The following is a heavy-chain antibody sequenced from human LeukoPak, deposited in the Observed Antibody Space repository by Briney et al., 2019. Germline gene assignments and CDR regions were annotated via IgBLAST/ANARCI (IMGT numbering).Heavy chain of an antibody. V-gene: IGHV4-59*01. Sequence: PSETLSLTCTVSGGSISSYYWSWIRQPPGKGLEWIGYIYYSGSTNYNPSLKSRVTISVDTSKNQFSLKLSSVTAADTAVYYCARLEEQWLVSDYWGQGTLVTVSS. CDR3: ARLEEQWLVSDY. D-gene: IGHD6-19*01. J-gene: IGHJ4*02. CDR2: IYYSGST. CDR1: GGSISSYY.